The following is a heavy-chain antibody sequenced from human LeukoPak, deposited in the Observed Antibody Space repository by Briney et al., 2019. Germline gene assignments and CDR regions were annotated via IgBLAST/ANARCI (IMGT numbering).Heavy chain of an antibody. Sequence: ASVKVSCKASGGTFSSYAISLVRQAPGQGLEWMGRIIPIFGTANYAQKFQGRVTITTDESTSTAYMELSSLRSEDTAVYYCAGGPPSWYFDYWGQGTLVTFSS. D-gene: IGHD3-10*01. CDR1: GGTFSSYA. CDR2: IIPIFGTA. V-gene: IGHV1-69*05. CDR3: AGGPPSWYFDY. J-gene: IGHJ4*02.